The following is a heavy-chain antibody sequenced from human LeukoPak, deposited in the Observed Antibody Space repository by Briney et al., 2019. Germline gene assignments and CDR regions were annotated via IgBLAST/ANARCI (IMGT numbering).Heavy chain of an antibody. CDR1: GGSFSGYY. D-gene: IGHD3-9*01. CDR3: ARVLPLRYFDWSNWFDP. CDR2: INHSGST. J-gene: IGHJ5*02. Sequence: SETLSLTCAVYGGSFSGYYWSWIRQPPGKGLEWIGEINHSGSTNYNPSLKSRVTISVDTSKNQFSLKLSSVTAADTAVYYCARVLPLRYFDWSNWFDPWGQGTLVTVSS. V-gene: IGHV4-34*01.